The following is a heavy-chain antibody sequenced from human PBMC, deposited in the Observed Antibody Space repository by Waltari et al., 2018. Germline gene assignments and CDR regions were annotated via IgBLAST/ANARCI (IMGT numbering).Heavy chain of an antibody. CDR2: FNFGNGDI. CDR1: GSLFNHYA. CDR3: GKDLTPGGLDV. V-gene: IGHV3-9*01. D-gene: IGHD1-1*01. J-gene: IGHJ6*02. Sequence: EVQLVESGGGLAQPGGSLKLSCVVSGSLFNHYAIHWVRQVPGGGLGWVSGFNFGNGDIGYADSVRGRFTISTDAAKNSVCLQMDSLRPEDTALYYCGKDLTPGGLDVLGQGTAVTVAS.